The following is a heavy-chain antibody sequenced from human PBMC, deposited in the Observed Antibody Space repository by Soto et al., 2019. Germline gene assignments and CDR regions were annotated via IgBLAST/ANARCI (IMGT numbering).Heavy chain of an antibody. CDR2: IYATGCT. CDR3: VRDGSKNLRDRFDS. J-gene: IGHJ5*01. D-gene: IGHD2-2*03. Sequence: SETLSLTCTVSGASLSSYYWSWIRQPPGKGLEWVGRIYATGCTDYNPSLKSRITMSVDISKKQFSLTLRSVTAADTAIYYCVRDGSKNLRDRFDSWGRGILVTVSS. V-gene: IGHV4-4*07. CDR1: GASLSSYY.